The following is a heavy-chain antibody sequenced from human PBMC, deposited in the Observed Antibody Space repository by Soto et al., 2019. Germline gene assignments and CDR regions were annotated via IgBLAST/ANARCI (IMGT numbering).Heavy chain of an antibody. V-gene: IGHV1-69*01. D-gene: IGHD5-18*01. CDR3: ARDAGYSPPPYYYGMDV. CDR2: IIPIFGTA. Sequence: QVQLVQSGAEVKKPGSSVKVSCKASGGTFSSYAISWVRQAPGQGLEWMGGIIPIFGTANYAQKFQGRVTITADESTSTAYMELSSLRSEDTAVYYCARDAGYSPPPYYYGMDVWGQGTTVTASS. CDR1: GGTFSSYA. J-gene: IGHJ6*02.